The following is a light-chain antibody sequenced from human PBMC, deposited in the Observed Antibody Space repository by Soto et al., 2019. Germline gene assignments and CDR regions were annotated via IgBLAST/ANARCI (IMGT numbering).Light chain of an antibody. V-gene: IGKV1-5*01. CDR1: DSISPW. CDR2: DAT. J-gene: IGKJ1*01. Sequence: DIQMTQSPSTMAASVGDRVTITCRATDSISPWVAWYQQKPGKAPKLLIHDATSLESGVPSRFSGSGSGTEFTLTISSLQPDDFATYYCQQYSSYWTFAQGTKVDIK. CDR3: QQYSSYWT.